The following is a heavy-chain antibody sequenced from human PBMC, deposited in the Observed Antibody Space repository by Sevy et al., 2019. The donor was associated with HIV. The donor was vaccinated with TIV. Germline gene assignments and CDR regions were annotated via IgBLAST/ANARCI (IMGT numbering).Heavy chain of an antibody. D-gene: IGHD3-10*01. J-gene: IGHJ4*02. V-gene: IGHV1-18*01. CDR3: ARGLYFDFGAY. Sequence: ASVKVSCKTSGYTFNNYGISWVREAPGQGLEWMGWISVYGETNYAQKVQDRLTVTTDTSTATAYMDLRSLRSDDTAVYYCARGLYFDFGAYWGQGTLVTVSS. CDR1: GYTFNNYG. CDR2: ISVYGET.